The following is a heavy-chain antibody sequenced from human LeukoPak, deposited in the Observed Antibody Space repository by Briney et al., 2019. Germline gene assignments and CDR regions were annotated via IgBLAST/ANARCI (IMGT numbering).Heavy chain of an antibody. Sequence: PGGSLRLSCAASGFTFSTYWMHWVRQAPGKGLVWVSGINSDGRTTSNADSVMGRFTISRDNAKKMLYLRMNSLRAEDTAVYYCTRGNHYGSDYWGQGTLVTVS. CDR1: GFTFSTYW. CDR3: TRGNHYGSDY. J-gene: IGHJ4*02. CDR2: INSDGRTT. D-gene: IGHD3-10*01. V-gene: IGHV3-74*01.